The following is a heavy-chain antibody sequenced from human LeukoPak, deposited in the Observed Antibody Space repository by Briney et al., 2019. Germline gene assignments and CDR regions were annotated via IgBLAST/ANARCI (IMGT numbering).Heavy chain of an antibody. D-gene: IGHD6-19*01. CDR2: IYYSGST. V-gene: IGHV4-39*01. CDR3: ARLYSSGWTPPRYWYFDL. CDR1: GGSIRSSSYY. J-gene: IGHJ2*01. Sequence: PSETLSLTCTVSGGSIRSSSYYWGWIRQPPGKGLEWIGNIYYSGSTYYNPSLKSRVTISVDTSKNQFSLRLSSVTAADTAVYYCARLYSSGWTPPRYWYFDLWGRGTLVTVSS.